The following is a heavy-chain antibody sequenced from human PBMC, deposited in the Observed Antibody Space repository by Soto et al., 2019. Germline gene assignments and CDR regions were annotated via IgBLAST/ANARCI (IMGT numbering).Heavy chain of an antibody. Sequence: EVQLVESGGGLMQPGGSLRLACAASGFTFSSYWMHWVRQAPGKGLEWISRNTRDGSSTNYADSVNGRFTISRDNAKNTLYLEINRLRADDTAVYFCGRGGSGIYGMDIWGQGTTVIVSS. V-gene: IGHV3-74*01. D-gene: IGHD6-13*01. CDR3: GRGGSGIYGMDI. CDR2: NTRDGSST. CDR1: GFTFSSYW. J-gene: IGHJ6*02.